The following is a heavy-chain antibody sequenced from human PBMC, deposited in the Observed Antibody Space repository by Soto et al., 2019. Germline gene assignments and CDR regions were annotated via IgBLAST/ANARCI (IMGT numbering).Heavy chain of an antibody. CDR3: ATDGADGAVMGV. J-gene: IGHJ6*02. CDR1: GLIFSNYG. D-gene: IGHD6-13*01. V-gene: IGHV3-21*06. CDR2: ISSGGEYI. Sequence: EVQLVESGGGLVKPGGSLRLSCTASGLIFSNYGMNWVRQAAGKRPEWVSSISSGGEYIDYADSVKGRLTISRDNANNILYLQLTSLGVEDTAVYYCATDGADGAVMGVWGQGTTVTVSS.